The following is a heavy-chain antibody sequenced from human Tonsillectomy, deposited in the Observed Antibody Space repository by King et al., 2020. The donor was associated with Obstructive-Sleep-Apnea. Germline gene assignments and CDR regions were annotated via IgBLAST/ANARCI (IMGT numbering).Heavy chain of an antibody. CDR1: GGSISSYY. D-gene: IGHD6-13*01. CDR3: ARQAYSSYYHGMDV. J-gene: IGHJ6*02. V-gene: IGHV4-59*08. CDR2: IYYSGST. Sequence: VQLQESGPGLVKPSETLSLICTVSGGSISSYYWSWIRQPPGKGLEWIGYIYYSGSTNYNPSLKSRVTISVDTSKNQFSLRLSSVTAADTAVYYCARQAYSSYYHGMDVWGQGTTVTVSS.